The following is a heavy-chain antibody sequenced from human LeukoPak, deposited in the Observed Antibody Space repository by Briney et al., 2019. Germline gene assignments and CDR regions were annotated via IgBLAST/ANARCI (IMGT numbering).Heavy chain of an antibody. Sequence: GGSLRLSCAASGFTFGTNDMHWVRQATGKGLEWVAGISTGGDTYYAGSVKGRFTIIRENAKNSVYLQMNSLRVGDTAVYSCVRGGEPGFDYWGQGTLVTVSS. CDR1: GFTFGTND. CDR2: ISTGGDT. D-gene: IGHD3-16*01. V-gene: IGHV3-13*01. CDR3: VRGGEPGFDY. J-gene: IGHJ4*02.